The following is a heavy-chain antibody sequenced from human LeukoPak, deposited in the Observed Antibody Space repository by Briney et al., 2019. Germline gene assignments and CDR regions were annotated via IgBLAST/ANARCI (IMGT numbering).Heavy chain of an antibody. V-gene: IGHV1-69*13. J-gene: IGHJ4*02. CDR3: ARGSSGWYYFDY. D-gene: IGHD6-19*01. Sequence: GASVKVSCKASGGTFSSYAISWVRQAPGQGLEWMGRIIPIFGIANYAQKFQGRVTITADESTSTAYMELSSLRSQDTAVYYCARGSSGWYYFDYWGQGTLVTVSS. CDR2: IIPIFGIA. CDR1: GGTFSSYA.